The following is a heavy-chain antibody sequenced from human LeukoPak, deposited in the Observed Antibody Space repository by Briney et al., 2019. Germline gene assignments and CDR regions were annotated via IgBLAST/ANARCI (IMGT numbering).Heavy chain of an antibody. CDR2: IYSTGTT. J-gene: IGHJ5*02. CDR1: GDSISSGGYY. V-gene: IGHV4-31*03. CDR3: ARDRPDTTSPTTVGRFDP. Sequence: SETLSLTCSVSGDSISSGGYYWHWIRQHPEKGLEWIVYIYSTGTTYYNPSLTSRLTMSLDTSKNQFSLKVTSVTAADTAVYFCARDRPDTTSPTTVGRFDPWGQGTLVTVSS. D-gene: IGHD1-26*01.